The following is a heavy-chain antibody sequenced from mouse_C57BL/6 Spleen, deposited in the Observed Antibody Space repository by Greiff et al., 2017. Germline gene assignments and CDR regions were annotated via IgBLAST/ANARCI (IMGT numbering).Heavy chain of an antibody. D-gene: IGHD1-1*01. J-gene: IGHJ2*01. V-gene: IGHV1-62-2*01. Sequence: VQLQQSGAELVKPGASVKLSCKASGYTFTEYSIHWVKQRSGQGLEWIGWFYPGSGSIKYNENFKDKATLTADKSSSTVYMELSRLTSEDSAVEFCARHEDDYYGSSYGYYFDYWGQGTTLTVSS. CDR3: ARHEDDYYGSSYGYYFDY. CDR2: FYPGSGSI. CDR1: GYTFTEYS.